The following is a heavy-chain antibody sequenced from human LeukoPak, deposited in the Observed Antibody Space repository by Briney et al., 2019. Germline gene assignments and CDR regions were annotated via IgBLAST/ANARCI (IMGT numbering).Heavy chain of an antibody. V-gene: IGHV3-33*06. CDR3: AKDLTYYYDSSGYYSGGFDY. J-gene: IGHJ4*02. D-gene: IGHD3-22*01. CDR1: GFTFSSYG. CDR2: IWYDGSNK. Sequence: PGRSLRLSCAASGFTFSSYGMHWVRQAPGKGLEWVAVIWYDGSNKYYADSVKGRFTISRDNPKNTLYLQMNSLRAEDTAVYYCAKDLTYYYDSSGYYSGGFDYWGQGTLVTVSS.